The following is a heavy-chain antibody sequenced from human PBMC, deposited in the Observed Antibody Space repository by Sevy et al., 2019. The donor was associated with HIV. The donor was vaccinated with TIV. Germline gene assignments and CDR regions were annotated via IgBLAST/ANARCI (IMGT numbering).Heavy chain of an antibody. CDR2: KYYRSKWYN. CDR3: ARESEEKVGSVLDY. D-gene: IGHD1-1*01. CDR1: GDSVSSNSAA. V-gene: IGHV6-1*01. Sequence: SQTLSLTCAISGDSVSSNSAALNWIRQSPSRGLEWLGRKYYRSKWYNDYAVSVKSRITINPDTSKNQFSLQLNSVTPEDTAVYYCARESEEKVGSVLDYWGQGTLVTVSS. J-gene: IGHJ4*02.